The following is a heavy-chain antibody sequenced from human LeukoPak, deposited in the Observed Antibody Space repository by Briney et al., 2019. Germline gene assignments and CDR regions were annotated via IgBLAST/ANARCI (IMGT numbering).Heavy chain of an antibody. V-gene: IGHV2-5*01. CDR3: SHSGPPPTTVVTWFDP. J-gene: IGHJ5*02. CDR2: IYWNDDK. CDR1: GFSLSTSGVG. D-gene: IGHD4-17*01. Sequence: SGPTLVNPTQTLTLTCTFSGFSLSTSGVGVGWIRQPPGKALEWLALIYWNDDKRYSPSLKSRLTITKDTSKNQVVLTMTNMDPVDTATYYLSHSGPPPTTVVTWFDPWGQGTLVTVSS.